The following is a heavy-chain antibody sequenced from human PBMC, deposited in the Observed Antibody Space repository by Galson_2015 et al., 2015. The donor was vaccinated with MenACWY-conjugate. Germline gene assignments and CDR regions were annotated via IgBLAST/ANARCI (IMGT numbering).Heavy chain of an antibody. J-gene: IGHJ5*01. CDR3: ARDASQYLPNNWFHS. D-gene: IGHD3-10*01. V-gene: IGHV3-74*01. CDR1: GFTFSSYW. Sequence: SLRLSCAASGFTFSSYWMHWVRQTPGKGLMWVSRINSDGSSTTYADSVKGRFTISRDNAKKVMYLHMNSLRVEDTALYYYARDASQYLPNNWFHSWGQGTLVSVSS. CDR2: INSDGSST.